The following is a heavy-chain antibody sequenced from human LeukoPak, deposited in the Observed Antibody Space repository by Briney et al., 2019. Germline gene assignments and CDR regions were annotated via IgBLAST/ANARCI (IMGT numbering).Heavy chain of an antibody. CDR1: GFTFSSYW. V-gene: IGHV3-7*01. J-gene: IGHJ4*02. CDR3: PTRANAIHGPY. Sequence: GGSLRLSCAASGFTFSSYWMTWVRQAPGKGLEWVANIKEDGSEKFYADSVKGRFTISRDNAKKSLYLQMDSLRVEDTALYYCPTRANAIHGPYWGQGSLVTVSS. CDR2: IKEDGSEK. D-gene: IGHD5-18*01.